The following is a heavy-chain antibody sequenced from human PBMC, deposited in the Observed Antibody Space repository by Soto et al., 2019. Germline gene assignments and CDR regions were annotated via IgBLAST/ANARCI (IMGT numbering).Heavy chain of an antibody. CDR3: ARSAARAPRFDY. CDR2: INPSSGGT. D-gene: IGHD6-6*01. Sequence: ASVKVSCKASGYTFTGYYMHWVRQAPGQGLEWMGWINPSSGGTNYAQKFQGRVTMTRDTSISTAYMELSRLRSDDTAVYYCARSAARAPRFDYWGQGTLVTVSS. V-gene: IGHV1-2*02. CDR1: GYTFTGYY. J-gene: IGHJ4*02.